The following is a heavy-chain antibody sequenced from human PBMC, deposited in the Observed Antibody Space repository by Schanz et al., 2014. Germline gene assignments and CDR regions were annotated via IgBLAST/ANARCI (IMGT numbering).Heavy chain of an antibody. CDR1: GFNFSDYA. CDR3: VSSGSYSSYAF. D-gene: IGHD3-10*01. Sequence: EVHLLESGGGLVPPGGSLRLSCAASGFNFSDYAMCWVRQAPGKGLEWVSAISGSGGSTYYADSVKGRFTISRDNAKNSLYLQMNSLRAEDTAVYHCVSSGSYSSYAFWGQGTLVTVSS. CDR2: ISGSGGST. V-gene: IGHV3-23*01. J-gene: IGHJ4*02.